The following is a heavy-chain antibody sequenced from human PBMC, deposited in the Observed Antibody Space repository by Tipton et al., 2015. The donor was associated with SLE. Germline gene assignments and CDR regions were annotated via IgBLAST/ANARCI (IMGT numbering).Heavy chain of an antibody. V-gene: IGHV3-30*04. J-gene: IGHJ6*02. Sequence: SLRLSCAASGFTFSSYAMHWVRQAPGKGLEWVAVISYDGSNKYYADSVKGRFTISRDNSKNTLYLQMNSLRAEDTAVYYCAKVVGHYYDSSGYYYVDYYYGMDVWGQGTTVTVSS. D-gene: IGHD3-22*01. CDR1: GFTFSSYA. CDR3: AKVVGHYYDSSGYYYVDYYYGMDV. CDR2: ISYDGSNK.